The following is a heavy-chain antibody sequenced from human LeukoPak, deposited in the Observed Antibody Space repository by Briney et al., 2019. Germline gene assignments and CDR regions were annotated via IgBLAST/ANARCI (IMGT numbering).Heavy chain of an antibody. D-gene: IGHD4-17*01. CDR1: GFTFSSYG. CDR2: ISYDGSNK. V-gene: IGHV3-30*03. Sequence: GRSLRLSCAASGFTFSSYGMHWVRQAPGKGLEWVAVISYDGSNKYYADSVKGRFTISRDNSKNTLYLQMNSLRAEDTAVYYCARGGTVLYYYGMDVWGQGTTVTVSS. J-gene: IGHJ6*02. CDR3: ARGGTVLYYYGMDV.